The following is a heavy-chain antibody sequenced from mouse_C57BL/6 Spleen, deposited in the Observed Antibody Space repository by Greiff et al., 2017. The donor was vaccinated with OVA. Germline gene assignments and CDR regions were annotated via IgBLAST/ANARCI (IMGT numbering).Heavy chain of an antibody. CDR1: GFTFSDYG. CDR2: ISSGSSTI. J-gene: IGHJ4*01. Sequence: EVKLVESGGGLVKPGGSLKLSCAASGFTFSDYGMHWVRQAPEKGLEWVAYISSGSSTIYYADTVKGRFTISRDNAKNTLFLQMTSLRSEDTARDYCARRGIYVAMDYWGQGTSVTVSS. D-gene: IGHD1-1*01. CDR3: ARRGIYVAMDY. V-gene: IGHV5-17*01.